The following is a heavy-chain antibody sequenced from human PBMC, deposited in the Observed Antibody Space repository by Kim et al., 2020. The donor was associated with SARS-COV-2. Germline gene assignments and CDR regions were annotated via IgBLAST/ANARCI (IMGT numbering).Heavy chain of an antibody. CDR1: GYTFTSYG. V-gene: IGHV1-18*01. D-gene: IGHD2-2*01. Sequence: ASVKVSCKASGYTFTSYGISWVRQAPGQGLEWMGWISAYNGNTNYAQKLQGRVTMTTDTSTSTAYMELRSLRSDDTAVYYCARVRGVRGYCSSTSCHLLDYWGQGTLVTVSS. CDR3: ARVRGVRGYCSSTSCHLLDY. CDR2: ISAYNGNT. J-gene: IGHJ4*02.